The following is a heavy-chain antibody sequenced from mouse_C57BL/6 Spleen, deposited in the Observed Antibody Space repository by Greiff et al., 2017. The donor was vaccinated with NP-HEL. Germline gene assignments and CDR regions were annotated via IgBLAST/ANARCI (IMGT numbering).Heavy chain of an antibody. CDR3: ARKGGYYYGSRGEDYAMDY. CDR1: GYTFTSYG. V-gene: IGHV1-81*01. J-gene: IGHJ4*01. D-gene: IGHD1-1*01. Sequence: VQLQQSGAELARPGASVKLSCKASGYTFTSYGISWVKQRTGQGLEWIGEIYPRSGNTYYNEKFKGKATLTADKSSSTAYMELRSLTSEDSAVYFCARKGGYYYGSRGEDYAMDYWGQGASVTVSS. CDR2: IYPRSGNT.